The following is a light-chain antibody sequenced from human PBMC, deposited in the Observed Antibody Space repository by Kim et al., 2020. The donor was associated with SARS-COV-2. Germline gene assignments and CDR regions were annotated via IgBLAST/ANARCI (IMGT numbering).Light chain of an antibody. V-gene: IGKV3-15*01. CDR1: QSVGRN. J-gene: IGKJ3*01. CDR2: GAS. Sequence: SPGESATLSCRASQSVGRNLAWYQQKPGQAPRLVIYGASTRATGVPARFSGSGYGTEFTLTISSLQSEDFAVYYCQQYNNWPTLTFGPGTKVDIK. CDR3: QQYNNWPTLT.